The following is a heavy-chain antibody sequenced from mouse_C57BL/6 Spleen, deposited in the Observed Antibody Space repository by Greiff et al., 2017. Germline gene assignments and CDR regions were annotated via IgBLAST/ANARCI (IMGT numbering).Heavy chain of an antibody. D-gene: IGHD1-1*01. CDR1: GYAFSSYW. Sequence: QVQLKQSGAELVKPGASVKISCKASGYAFSSYWMNWVKQRPGKGLEWIGQIYPGDGDTNYNGKFKGKATLTADKSSSTAYMQLSSLTSEDSAVYFCARSELGSNQFAYWGQGTLVTVSA. V-gene: IGHV1-80*01. CDR2: IYPGDGDT. J-gene: IGHJ3*01. CDR3: ARSELGSNQFAY.